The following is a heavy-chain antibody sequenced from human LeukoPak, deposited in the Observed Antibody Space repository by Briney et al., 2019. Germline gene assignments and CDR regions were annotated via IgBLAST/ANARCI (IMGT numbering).Heavy chain of an antibody. V-gene: IGHV3-23*01. J-gene: IGHJ4*02. D-gene: IGHD6-13*01. CDR2: ISGSGGST. CDR1: GFTFSSYA. Sequence: PGGSLRLSCAASGFTFSSYAMSWVRQAPGKGLEWVSAISGSGGSTYYADSVKGRFTISRDNSKNTLYLQMNSLRAEDTAVYYCAKDRMASWSGSSAVGYWDQGTLVTVSS. CDR3: AKDRMASWSGSSAVGY.